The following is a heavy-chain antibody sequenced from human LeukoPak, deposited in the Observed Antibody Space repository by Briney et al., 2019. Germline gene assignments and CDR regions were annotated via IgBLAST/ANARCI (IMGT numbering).Heavy chain of an antibody. CDR2: VNPEDGET. D-gene: IGHD1-1*01. V-gene: IGHV1-69-2*01. CDR3: VTDPFNNNWFDY. J-gene: IGHJ4*02. CDR1: GYTFTDYY. Sequence: GASVKISCKASGYTFTDYYMHWVQQAPGKGLEWMGRVNPEDGETIYAEKFHDRVTITADTSTDTAYMELSSLRSEDTAMFYCVTDPFNNNWFDYWGQGTLVTVSS.